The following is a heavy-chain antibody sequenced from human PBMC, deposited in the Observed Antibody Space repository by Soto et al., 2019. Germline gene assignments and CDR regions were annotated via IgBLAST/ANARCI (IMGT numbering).Heavy chain of an antibody. CDR3: ARDDVVTTIRRGDYRYYGLDV. Sequence: PSETLSLTCTVSGGSISSSSYYWGWIRQHPGKGLEWNRYIYYSGSTYYNPSLKSRVTISVDTSKNQFSLKLSSVTAADTAVSYCARDDVVTTIRRGDYRYYGLDVWGRGTTVTVSS. J-gene: IGHJ6*02. CDR1: GGSISSSSYY. D-gene: IGHD5-12*01. V-gene: IGHV4-31*03. CDR2: IYYSGST.